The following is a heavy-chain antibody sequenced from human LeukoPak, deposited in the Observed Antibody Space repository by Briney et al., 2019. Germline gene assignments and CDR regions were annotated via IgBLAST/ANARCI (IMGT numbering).Heavy chain of an antibody. V-gene: IGHV3-11*01. J-gene: IGHJ6*02. CDR1: GFTFSDYY. D-gene: IGHD1-26*01. CDR3: ARSPEVAEELRPHDYYYGMDV. Sequence: PGGSLRLSCAASGFTFSDYYMSWIRQAPGKGLEWVSYISSSGSTIYYADSVKGRFTISRDNAKNSLYLQMNSLRAEDTAVYYYARSPEVAEELRPHDYYYGMDVWGQGTTVTVSS. CDR2: ISSSGSTI.